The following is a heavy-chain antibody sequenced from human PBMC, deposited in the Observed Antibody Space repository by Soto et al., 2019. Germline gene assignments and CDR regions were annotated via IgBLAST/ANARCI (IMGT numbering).Heavy chain of an antibody. J-gene: IGHJ3*01. CDR2: IHSDGSDT. Sequence: EVQLVEAGGGLVQPGESLRLSCAASGFTFSYYWMHWVRQAPGKGLVWVSRIHSDGSDTTYADSVKGRVTISRDNARNTLDLQMNSLRAEDTAVYYCARGDRGDFDLWGQGTVVTVSS. V-gene: IGHV3-74*01. CDR3: ARGDRGDFDL. D-gene: IGHD7-27*01. CDR1: GFTFSYYW.